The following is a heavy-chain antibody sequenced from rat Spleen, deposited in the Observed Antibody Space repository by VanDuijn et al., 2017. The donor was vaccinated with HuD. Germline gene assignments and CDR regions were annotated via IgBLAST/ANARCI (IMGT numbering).Heavy chain of an antibody. Sequence: EVQLVDHGGGLVQPGRSLKLSCAASGFTFSNYDMAWVRQTPTKGLEWVASIRTGGTNSYYRGSVKGRFTISRDNAKSTLYLQMDSLRSEDTATYYCATTRFAYWGQGTLVTVSS. CDR3: ATTRFAY. CDR1: GFTFSNYD. J-gene: IGHJ3*01. V-gene: IGHV5-25*01. CDR2: IRTGGTNS. D-gene: IGHD3-4*01.